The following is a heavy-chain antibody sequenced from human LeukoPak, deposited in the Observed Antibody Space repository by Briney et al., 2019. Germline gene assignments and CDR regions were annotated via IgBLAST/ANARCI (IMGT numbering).Heavy chain of an antibody. CDR1: GDSISSGDYY. CDR3: ARWRKCSGGSCYPRYNWFDP. V-gene: IGHV4-39*07. J-gene: IGHJ5*02. Sequence: PSETLSLTCTVSGDSISSGDYYWSWIRQPPGKGLEWIGEINHSGSTNYNPSLKSRVTISVDTSKNQFSLKLSSVTAADTAVYYCARWRKCSGGSCYPRYNWFDPWGQGTLVTVSS. CDR2: INHSGST. D-gene: IGHD2-15*01.